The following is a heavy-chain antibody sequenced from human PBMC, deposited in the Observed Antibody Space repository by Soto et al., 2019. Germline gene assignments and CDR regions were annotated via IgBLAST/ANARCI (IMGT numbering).Heavy chain of an antibody. Sequence: VRLLESGGGLVQPGGSLRLSCAASGVTFSSYSMSWVRQAPGKGLEWVSTIGTSASTYYGDSVRGRFTISRDNSRNTLYLQMNSLRAEDTAVYYCADLSRYCTSSNCDWGQGTLVTVSS. V-gene: IGHV3-23*01. D-gene: IGHD2-2*01. CDR2: IGTSAST. J-gene: IGHJ4*02. CDR1: GVTFSSYS. CDR3: ADLSRYCTSSNCD.